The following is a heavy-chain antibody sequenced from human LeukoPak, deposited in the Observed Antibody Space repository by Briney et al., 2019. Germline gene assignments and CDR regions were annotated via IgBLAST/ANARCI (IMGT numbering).Heavy chain of an antibody. CDR1: GFTVSSNY. CDR3: ARTLAGHFDY. V-gene: IGHV3-66*01. Sequence: GGSLRLSCAASGFTVSSNYMSWVRQAPGKGLEWVSVIYSGGSTYYADSVKGRFTISRDNSKNTLYLHMNSLGAEDTAVYYCARTLAGHFDYWGQGTLVTVSS. D-gene: IGHD2-15*01. J-gene: IGHJ4*02. CDR2: IYSGGST.